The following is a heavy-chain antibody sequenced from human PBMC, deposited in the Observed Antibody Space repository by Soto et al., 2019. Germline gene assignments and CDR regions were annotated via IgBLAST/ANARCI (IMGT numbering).Heavy chain of an antibody. D-gene: IGHD2-15*01. J-gene: IGHJ6*02. CDR3: AKIMSIVESYWYGMDV. CDR1: GFTFSNHA. CDR2: ISGSGGRT. Sequence: PGGSLRLSCVASGFTFSNHAMVWVRQDPGKGLEAVASISGSGGRTYYADSVKGRFTISRDNSKNRLYLQMGSLRVEDTAIYYCAKIMSIVESYWYGMDVWGQGTTVTVSS. V-gene: IGHV3-23*01.